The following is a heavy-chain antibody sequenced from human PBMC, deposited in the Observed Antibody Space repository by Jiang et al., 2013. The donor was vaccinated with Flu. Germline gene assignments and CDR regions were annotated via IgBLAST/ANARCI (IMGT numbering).Heavy chain of an antibody. J-gene: IGHJ5*02. CDR1: GFTFTNAW. D-gene: IGHD3-22*01. V-gene: IGHV3-15*07. CDR2: IKSQSDGETL. CDR3: NAPQIYSRGWRALADS. Sequence: VQLVESGGGLVKPGGSLRLSCVASGFTFTNAWMNWVRQAPGKGLEWVGRIKSQSDGETLDYAAPVRGRFNISRDDSKNTVFLEMTSLKIEDTAVYYCNAPQIYSRGWRALADSWGQGILVTVSS.